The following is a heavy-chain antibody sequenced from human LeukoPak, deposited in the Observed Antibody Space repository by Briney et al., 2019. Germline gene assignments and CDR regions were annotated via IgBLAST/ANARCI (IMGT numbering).Heavy chain of an antibody. Sequence: PGGSLRLSCGASGFTFSNYNMTWVRQAPGEGLEWVSSINSRSTYIFYADSVMGRFTISRDNAKNSLFLQMNSLRAEDTAVYYCARDETNGFDSWGQGTLVTVSS. V-gene: IGHV3-21*01. D-gene: IGHD1-14*01. CDR3: ARDETNGFDS. CDR2: INSRSTYI. CDR1: GFTFSNYN. J-gene: IGHJ5*01.